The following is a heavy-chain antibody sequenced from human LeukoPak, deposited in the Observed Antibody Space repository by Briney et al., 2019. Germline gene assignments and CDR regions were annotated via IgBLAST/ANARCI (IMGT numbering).Heavy chain of an antibody. Sequence: GASVKVSCKASGYTFTSYAMHWVRQAPGQRLEWMGWINAGNGNTKYSQKLQGRVTITRDTSASTAYMELSSLRSEDTALYYCARDREADYYYYGMDVWGKGTTVTVSS. CDR1: GYTFTSYA. CDR2: INAGNGNT. CDR3: ARDREADYYYYGMDV. V-gene: IGHV1-3*01. J-gene: IGHJ6*04.